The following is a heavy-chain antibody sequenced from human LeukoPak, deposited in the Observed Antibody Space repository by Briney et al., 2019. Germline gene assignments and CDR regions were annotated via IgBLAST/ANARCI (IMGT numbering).Heavy chain of an antibody. CDR1: GFTFSSYG. Sequence: GGSLRLSCAASGFTFSSYGMHWVRQAPGKGLEWVAVIWYDGSNKYYADSVKGRSTISRDNSKNTLYLQMNSLRAEDTAVYYCARDRQASGSYLNYWGQGTLVTVSS. CDR2: IWYDGSNK. J-gene: IGHJ4*02. D-gene: IGHD1-26*01. CDR3: ARDRQASGSYLNY. V-gene: IGHV3-33*01.